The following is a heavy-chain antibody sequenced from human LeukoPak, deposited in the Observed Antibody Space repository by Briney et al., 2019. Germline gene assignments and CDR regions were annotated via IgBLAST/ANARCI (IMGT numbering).Heavy chain of an antibody. CDR1: GFTFSSYA. D-gene: IGHD5-12*01. CDR2: ISGSGGST. CDR3: AKDSRGYGGSDLDY. Sequence: GGSLRLSCAASGFTFSSYAMSWVRQAPGKGLEWVSSISGSGGSTYYADSVKGRFTVSRDNSKNTLYLQMNSLRAEDTAVYYCAKDSRGYGGSDLDYWGQGTLVTVSS. V-gene: IGHV3-23*01. J-gene: IGHJ4*02.